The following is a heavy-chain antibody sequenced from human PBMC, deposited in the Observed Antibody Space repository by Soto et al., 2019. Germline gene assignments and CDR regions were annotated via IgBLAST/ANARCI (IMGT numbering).Heavy chain of an antibody. Sequence: ASVKVSCKASGYTFTTYGISWVRQAPGQGLEWMGWISTYNGNRNYAQKLQGRVTMTTDTSTSTAHMELRSLTSDDTAVYYCARDQWGGNVDYWGQGTLVTVSS. V-gene: IGHV1-18*01. CDR1: GYTFTTYG. CDR3: ARDQWGGNVDY. CDR2: ISTYNGNR. J-gene: IGHJ4*02. D-gene: IGHD1-26*01.